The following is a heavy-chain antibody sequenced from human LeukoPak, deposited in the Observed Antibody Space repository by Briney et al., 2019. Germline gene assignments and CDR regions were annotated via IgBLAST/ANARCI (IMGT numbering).Heavy chain of an antibody. CDR1: GFTFSSYG. CDR3: ARDRNYGSGSYFRRVLMDV. Sequence: GGSLRLSRAASGFTFSSYGMHWVRQAPGKGLEWVAFIRYDGSNKYYADPVKGRFTISRDNSKNTLYLQMNSLRAEDTAVYYCARDRNYGSGSYFRRVLMDVWGQGTTVTVSS. V-gene: IGHV3-30*02. J-gene: IGHJ6*02. D-gene: IGHD3-10*01. CDR2: IRYDGSNK.